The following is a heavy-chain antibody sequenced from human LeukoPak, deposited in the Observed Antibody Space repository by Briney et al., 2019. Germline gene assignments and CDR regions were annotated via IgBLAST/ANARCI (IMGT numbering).Heavy chain of an antibody. D-gene: IGHD6-19*01. CDR2: ISGSGGST. CDR3: AKDLREYSSGWFFDY. Sequence: GGSLRLSCAASGLTFRSYWMSWVRQAPGKGLEWVSAISGSGGSTYYADSVKGRFTISRDNSKNTLYLQMNSLRAEDTAVYYCAKDLREYSSGWFFDYWGQGTLVTVSS. V-gene: IGHV3-23*01. J-gene: IGHJ4*02. CDR1: GLTFRSYW.